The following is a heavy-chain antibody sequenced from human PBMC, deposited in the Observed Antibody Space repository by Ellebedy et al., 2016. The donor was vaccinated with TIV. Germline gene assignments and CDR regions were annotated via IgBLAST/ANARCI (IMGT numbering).Heavy chain of an antibody. CDR3: ANVYSSTWADS. CDR2: ISAGGDTT. CDR1: TSTFRNYD. J-gene: IGHJ4*02. D-gene: IGHD6-13*01. V-gene: IGHV3-23*01. Sequence: GESLKISCAGSTSTFRNYDFSWVRQAPGKGLEWVSVISAGGDTTYYADSVKGRFTISRDNSKNTLYLQMNSLRAEDTAVYYCANVYSSTWADSWGQGTLVTVSS.